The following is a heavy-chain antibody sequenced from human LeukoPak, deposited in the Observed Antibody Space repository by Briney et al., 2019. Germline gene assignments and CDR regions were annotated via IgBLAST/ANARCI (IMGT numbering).Heavy chain of an antibody. V-gene: IGHV3-23*01. Sequence: GGSLRLSCATSGFIFSNYAVNWVRQAPGKGLEWVSIISGSGDTTYYADSVKGRFTISRDNSKNTLYLQMNSLRAEDTAVYYCARSGLSRFGFWGQGTLVTVSS. J-gene: IGHJ4*02. CDR3: ARSGLSRFGF. CDR1: GFIFSNYA. CDR2: ISGSGDTT. D-gene: IGHD2/OR15-2a*01.